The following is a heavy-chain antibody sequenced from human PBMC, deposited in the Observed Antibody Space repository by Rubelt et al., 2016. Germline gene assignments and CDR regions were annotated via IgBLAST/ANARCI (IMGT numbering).Heavy chain of an antibody. D-gene: IGHD4-17*01. CDR2: IYYIGST. Sequence: QLQLQESGPGLVKPSETLSLTCSVSGGSISSSSHYWGWIRQPPGKGLEWIGSIYYIGSTNYNPSLKSRVTISVDTAKNKFSLRLSSVTAADTAVYYCAAISTMTSELDYWGQGTLVTVSS. CDR1: GGSISSSSHY. J-gene: IGHJ4*02. CDR3: AAISTMTSELDY. V-gene: IGHV4-39*01.